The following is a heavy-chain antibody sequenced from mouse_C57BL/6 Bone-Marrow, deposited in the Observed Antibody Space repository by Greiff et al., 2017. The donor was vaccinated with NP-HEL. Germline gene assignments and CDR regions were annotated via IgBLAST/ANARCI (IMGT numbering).Heavy chain of an antibody. J-gene: IGHJ1*03. Sequence: EVQLVESEGGLVQPGSSMKLSCTASGFTFSDYYMAWVRQVPEKGLEWVANINYDGSSTYYLDSLKSRFIISRDNAKNILYLQMSSLKSEDTATYYCARNDWWYFDVWGTGTTVTVSS. V-gene: IGHV5-16*01. CDR2: INYDGSST. CDR1: GFTFSDYY. CDR3: ARNDWWYFDV. D-gene: IGHD2-13*01.